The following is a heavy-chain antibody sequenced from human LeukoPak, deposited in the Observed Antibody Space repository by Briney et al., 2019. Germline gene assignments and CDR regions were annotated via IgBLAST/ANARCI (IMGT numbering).Heavy chain of an antibody. CDR1: GYTFTGYY. V-gene: IGHV1-2*02. CDR3: ARVITGTTSDWFDP. J-gene: IGHJ5*02. D-gene: IGHD1-7*01. CDR2: INPNSGGT. Sequence: GASVKVSCKASGYTFTGYYMHWVRQAPGQGLEWMGWINPNSGGTNYAQKFQGRVTMTRDTSISTAYMELSRLRSDDTAVYYCARVITGTTSDWFDPWGQGTLVTVSS.